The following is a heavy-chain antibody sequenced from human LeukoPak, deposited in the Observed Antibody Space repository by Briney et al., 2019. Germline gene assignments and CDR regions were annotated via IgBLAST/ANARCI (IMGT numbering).Heavy chain of an antibody. D-gene: IGHD4-17*01. CDR2: IYYSGST. Sequence: SETLSLTCTVSGGSVSSGSYYWSWIRQPPGKGLEWIGYIYYSGSTNYNPSLKSRVTISVDTSKNQFPLKLSSVTAADTAVYYCAAFYGDYPDYWGQGTLVTVSS. V-gene: IGHV4-61*01. J-gene: IGHJ4*02. CDR3: AAFYGDYPDY. CDR1: GGSVSSGSYY.